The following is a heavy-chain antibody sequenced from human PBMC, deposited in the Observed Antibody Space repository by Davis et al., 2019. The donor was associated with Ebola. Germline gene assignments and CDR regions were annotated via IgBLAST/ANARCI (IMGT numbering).Heavy chain of an antibody. CDR3: VRDWGYCNTGNCPYAMDV. CDR2: ISPYNGNT. CDR1: GYAFTSYG. D-gene: IGHD2-15*01. Sequence: SVPVSCQASGYAFTSYGITWVRQAPGQGLEWMGRISPYNGNTDYKQKLQGRVTMTTDTSTTTAYMELRSLRSDDPAVYYCVRDWGYCNTGNCPYAMDVWGQGTPVTVSS. J-gene: IGHJ6*02. V-gene: IGHV1-18*01.